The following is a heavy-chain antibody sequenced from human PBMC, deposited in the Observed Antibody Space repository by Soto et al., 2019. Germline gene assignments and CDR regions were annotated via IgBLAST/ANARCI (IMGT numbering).Heavy chain of an antibody. J-gene: IGHJ6*02. CDR2: ISYDGSNK. Sequence: QVQLVESGGGVVQPERSLRLSCAASGFTFSSYAMHWVRQAPGKGLEWVAVISYDGSNKYYADSVKGRFTIARDNSKNTLYLQMNSLRAEDTAVYYCARTPRGQWELPYYYYGMDVWGQGTTVTVSS. D-gene: IGHD1-26*01. CDR3: ARTPRGQWELPYYYYGMDV. V-gene: IGHV3-30-3*01. CDR1: GFTFSSYA.